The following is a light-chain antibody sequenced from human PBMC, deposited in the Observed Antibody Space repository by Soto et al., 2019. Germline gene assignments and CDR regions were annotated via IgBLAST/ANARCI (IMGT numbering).Light chain of an antibody. V-gene: IGKV3-11*01. CDR3: QQRSNWPTT. CDR2: EAS. Sequence: EIVLTQSPATLSLSPGERATLSCRASQSVSSYLAWYQQRPGQAPRLLIYEASNRATGIPARFSGSGSGTDFTLTISSLEPEDFALYYCQQRSNWPTTFGQRTKVEIK. J-gene: IGKJ1*01. CDR1: QSVSSY.